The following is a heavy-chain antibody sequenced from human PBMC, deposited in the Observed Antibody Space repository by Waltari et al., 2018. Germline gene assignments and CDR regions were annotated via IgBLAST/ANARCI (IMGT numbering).Heavy chain of an antibody. V-gene: IGHV3-74*01. J-gene: IGHJ4*02. CDR1: GFTFSGYW. CDR3: VRGGGTYGDWDY. CDR2: INGDGRNT. D-gene: IGHD4-17*01. Sequence: EVPLVESGGGLVQPGGSLRLSCAASGFTFSGYWMHWVRQAPGKGLVWVSRINGDGRNTNYGDSVNGRFTISRDNAKNTLYRQMNSLRAEDTAVYYCVRGGGTYGDWDYWGLGTLVTVSS.